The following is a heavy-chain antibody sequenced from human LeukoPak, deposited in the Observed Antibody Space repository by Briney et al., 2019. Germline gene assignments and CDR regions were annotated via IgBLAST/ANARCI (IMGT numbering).Heavy chain of an antibody. J-gene: IGHJ4*02. D-gene: IGHD4-17*01. V-gene: IGHV3-33*01. CDR3: ARADYGDTSDPFDF. CDR2: IWYDGSSK. CDR1: GFTFSSYG. Sequence: GGSLRLSCAASGFTFSSYGMHWVRQAPGKGLDWVAVIWYDGSSKSYADSVKGRFTISRDNSKNTLYLQMNSLRAEDTAVYFCARADYGDTSDPFDFWGQGTLVTVSS.